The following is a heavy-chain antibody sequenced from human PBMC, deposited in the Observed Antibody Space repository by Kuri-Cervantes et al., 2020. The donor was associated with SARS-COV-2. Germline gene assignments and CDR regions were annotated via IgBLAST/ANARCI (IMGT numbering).Heavy chain of an antibody. V-gene: IGHV4-38-2*01. CDR1: GYSISSGYY. D-gene: IGHD3-10*01. CDR2: IYHSGST. J-gene: IGHJ4*02. Sequence: GSLRLSCAVSGYSISSGYYWGWIRQHPGKGLEWIGSIYHSGSTYYNPSLKSRVTISVDTSKEQLSLKLKSVTAADTAVYYCARGPWTSYIFDDLGLGTLVTVSS. CDR3: ARGPWTSYIFDD.